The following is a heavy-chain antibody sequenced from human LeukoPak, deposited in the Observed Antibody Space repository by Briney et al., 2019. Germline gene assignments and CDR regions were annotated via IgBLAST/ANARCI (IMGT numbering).Heavy chain of an antibody. CDR2: IYHSGIT. CDR3: ASYYGLGRYFDY. V-gene: IGHV4-38-2*02. Sequence: PSETLSLTCTVSGYSIISGYYWAWVRQPPGKGLEWIATIYHSGITYYNPSLESRVTISIDTSENQFSLKLSSVTAADTAVYYCASYYGLGRYFDYWGQGTLVTVSS. J-gene: IGHJ4*02. CDR1: GYSIISGYY. D-gene: IGHD3-10*01.